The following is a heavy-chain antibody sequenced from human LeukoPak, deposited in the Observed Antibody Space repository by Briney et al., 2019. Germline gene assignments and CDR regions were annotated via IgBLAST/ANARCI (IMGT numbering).Heavy chain of an antibody. Sequence: PSETLSLTCTVSGGSIRSSSYYWGWLRQPPGKGLEWIGSIYYSGSTYYNPSLKSRVTISVDTSKNQFSLKLSSLTAADTAVYYFARPGDTAMEWFDPWGQGTLVTVSS. CDR3: ARPGDTAMEWFDP. V-gene: IGHV4-39*01. J-gene: IGHJ5*02. CDR2: IYYSGST. CDR1: GGSIRSSSYY. D-gene: IGHD5-18*01.